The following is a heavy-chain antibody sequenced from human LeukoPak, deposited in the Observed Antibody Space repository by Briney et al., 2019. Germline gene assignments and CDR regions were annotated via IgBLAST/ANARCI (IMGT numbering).Heavy chain of an antibody. V-gene: IGHV1-18*01. D-gene: IGHD3-16*02. CDR3: ARDQGYVWGSYRYSGRFDY. Sequence: VASVKVSCKASGYTFTSYGISWVRQAPGQGLEWMGWISAYNGNTNYAQKLQGRVTMTTDTSTSTAYMELRSLRSDDTAVYYCARDQGYVWGSYRYSGRFDYWGQGTLVTVSS. CDR1: GYTFTSYG. J-gene: IGHJ4*02. CDR2: ISAYNGNT.